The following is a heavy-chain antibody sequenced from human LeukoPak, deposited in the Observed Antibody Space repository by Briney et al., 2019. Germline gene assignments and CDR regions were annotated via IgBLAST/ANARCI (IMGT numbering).Heavy chain of an antibody. CDR3: SREQYTSGGSGWFGMDV. Sequence: PSETLSLTCSVSGGSLSTYYWTWARQRPGKGLEGIGFIHQSGSTEYNPSLKSRVTMSLDTSRNQFSPKMSTVTAADTAVYYCSREQYTSGGSGWFGMDVWGQGTTVTVSS. D-gene: IGHD6-19*01. V-gene: IGHV4-59*12. CDR2: IHQSGST. CDR1: GGSLSTYY. J-gene: IGHJ6*02.